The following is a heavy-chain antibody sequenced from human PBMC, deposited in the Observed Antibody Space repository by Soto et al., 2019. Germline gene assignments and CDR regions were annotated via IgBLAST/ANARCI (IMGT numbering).Heavy chain of an antibody. CDR2: ISAYNGNT. V-gene: IGHV1-18*01. Sequence: QVQLGQSGAEVKKPGASVKVSCKASGYTFTSYGISWVRQAPGQGLEWMGWISAYNGNTNYAQKLQGRVTMTTDTSTSTAYMELRSLRSEDTAVYSWARDRGQLVRCGWFDPWGQGTLVTVS. CDR1: GYTFTSYG. CDR3: ARDRGQLVRCGWFDP. J-gene: IGHJ5*02. D-gene: IGHD6-6*01.